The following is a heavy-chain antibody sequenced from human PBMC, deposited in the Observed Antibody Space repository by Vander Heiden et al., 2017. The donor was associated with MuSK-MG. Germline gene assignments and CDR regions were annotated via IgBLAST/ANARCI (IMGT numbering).Heavy chain of an antibody. CDR1: GFALGPDGVG. Sequence: QITFKESGPTRVKPTQTLTLTCSFSGFALGPDGVGVGWIRQPPGKALEWLGIIYWNEDIRYSPSLQNRLTITKDTSKNQVVLKMTNMDPVDTATYFCAHYRRDYYYNSGYYSFGYWGQGTLVTVSS. CDR2: IYWNEDI. J-gene: IGHJ4*02. V-gene: IGHV2-5*01. CDR3: AHYRRDYYYNSGYYSFGY. D-gene: IGHD3-22*01.